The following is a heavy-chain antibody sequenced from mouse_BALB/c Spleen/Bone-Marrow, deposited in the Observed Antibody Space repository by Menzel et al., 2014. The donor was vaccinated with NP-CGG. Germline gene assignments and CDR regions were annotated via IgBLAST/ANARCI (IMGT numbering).Heavy chain of an antibody. Sequence: VQLQQSGAELMKPGASVKISCKATGYTFSSYWIEWVKQRPGHGLEWIGEILPGSGSIKYNEKFKGKATFTADTSSNTACMQLSSLTSEDSAVYYCASPIYYGNYGFAYWGQGTLVTVSA. CDR1: GYTFSSYW. J-gene: IGHJ3*01. V-gene: IGHV1-9*01. D-gene: IGHD2-1*01. CDR2: ILPGSGSI. CDR3: ASPIYYGNYGFAY.